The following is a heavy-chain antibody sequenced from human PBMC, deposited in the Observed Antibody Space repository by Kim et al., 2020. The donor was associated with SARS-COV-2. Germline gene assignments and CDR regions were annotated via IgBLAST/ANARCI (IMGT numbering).Heavy chain of an antibody. CDR1: GFTFSSYG. J-gene: IGHJ4*02. Sequence: GGSLRLSCAASGFTFSSYGMHWVRQAPGKGLEWVAVISYDGSNKYYADSVKGRFTISRDNSKNTLYLQMNSLRAEDTAVYYCAKVALAYCGGDCYSYFDYWGQGTLVTVSP. CDR3: AKVALAYCGGDCYSYFDY. CDR2: ISYDGSNK. D-gene: IGHD2-21*02. V-gene: IGHV3-30*18.